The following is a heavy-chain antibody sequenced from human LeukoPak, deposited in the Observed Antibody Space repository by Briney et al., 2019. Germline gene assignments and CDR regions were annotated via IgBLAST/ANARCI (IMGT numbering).Heavy chain of an antibody. V-gene: IGHV1-18*01. CDR1: GYTFTSYG. CDR3: ARDGYSSSQNWFDP. CDR2: ISAYNGNR. J-gene: IGHJ5*02. D-gene: IGHD6-13*01. Sequence: ASVKVSCKASGYTFTSYGISWVRQAPGQGLEWMGWISAYNGNRKYEQKLQGRVTMTTDTSTSTAYMELRSLRADDTAVYYCARDGYSSSQNWFDPWGQGTLVTVSS.